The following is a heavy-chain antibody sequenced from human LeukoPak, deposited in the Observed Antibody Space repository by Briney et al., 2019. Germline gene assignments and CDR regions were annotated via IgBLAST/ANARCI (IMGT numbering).Heavy chain of an antibody. V-gene: IGHV4-59*01. Sequence: QTSETLSLTCTVSGGSISSYYWSWIRQPPGKGLEWIGYIYYSGSTNYNPSLKSRVTISVDTSKNQFSLNLSSVTAADTAVYYCARGKPDAYNSDYFDYWGQGTLVTVSS. CDR3: ARGKPDAYNSDYFDY. CDR1: GGSISSYY. CDR2: IYYSGST. J-gene: IGHJ4*02. D-gene: IGHD5-24*01.